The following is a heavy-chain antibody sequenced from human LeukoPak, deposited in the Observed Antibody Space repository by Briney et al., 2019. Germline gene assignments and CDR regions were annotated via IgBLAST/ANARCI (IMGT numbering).Heavy chain of an antibody. CDR3: ARFTHPPWGGYYYYYYMDV. CDR2: IKQDGSEK. J-gene: IGHJ6*03. CDR1: GFTFSSYW. D-gene: IGHD3-16*01. V-gene: IGHV3-7*01. Sequence: GGSLRLSCAASGFTFSSYWMSWVRQAPEKGLEWVANIKQDGSEKYYVDSVKGRFTISRDNAKNSLYLQMNSLRAEDTAVYYCARFTHPPWGGYYYYYYMDVWGKGTTVTVSS.